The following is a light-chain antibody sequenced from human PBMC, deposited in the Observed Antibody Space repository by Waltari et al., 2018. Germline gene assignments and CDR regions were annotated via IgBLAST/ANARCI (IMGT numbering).Light chain of an antibody. CDR3: GTWDSSLSGAV. Sequence: QSVLTQPPSVSAAPGQRVTISCSGGSSNIGNNYVSWYRQFPGTAPKLLIYEKPARPSGIPGRFSGSKSGTSATLDITGLQAGDEADYYCGTWDSSLSGAVFGGGTHLTVL. V-gene: IGLV1-51*02. CDR1: SSNIGNNY. J-gene: IGLJ7*01. CDR2: EKP.